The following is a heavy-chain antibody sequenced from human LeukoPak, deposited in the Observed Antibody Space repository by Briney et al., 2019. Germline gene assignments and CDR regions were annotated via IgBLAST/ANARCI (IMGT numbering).Heavy chain of an antibody. D-gene: IGHD5-12*01. V-gene: IGHV1-24*01. Sequence: RASVKVSCKVSGYTLTELSMPWVRQAPGKGLEWVGGFDPEDGETIYAQKFQGRVTMTEDTSTDTAYMELSSLRSEDTAVYYCATDQVGWLRRFDYWGQGTLVTVSS. J-gene: IGHJ4*02. CDR2: FDPEDGET. CDR1: GYTLTELS. CDR3: ATDQVGWLRRFDY.